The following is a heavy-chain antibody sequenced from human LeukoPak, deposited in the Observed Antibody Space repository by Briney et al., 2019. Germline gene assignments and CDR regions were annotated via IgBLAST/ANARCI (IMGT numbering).Heavy chain of an antibody. V-gene: IGHV3-23*01. CDR1: GFTFCSHG. J-gene: IGHJ4*02. CDR2: ISPSGGIT. D-gene: IGHD5-18*01. Sequence: GGSLRLSCAASGFTFCSHGMNWARQAPGKGLEWVSGISPSGGITYYTDSVKGRFTISRDNSKNTQSLQMNSLRAEDTAVYYCARLEELWLKGVDYWGQGTLVTVSS. CDR3: ARLEELWLKGVDY.